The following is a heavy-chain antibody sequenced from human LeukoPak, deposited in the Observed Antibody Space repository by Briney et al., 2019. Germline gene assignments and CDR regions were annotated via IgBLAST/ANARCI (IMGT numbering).Heavy chain of an antibody. Sequence: ASVKVSCKASGGTFSSYAISWVRQAPGQGLEWMGGIIPIFGTANYAQKFQGRVTITADESTSTAYMELSSLRSEDTAVYYCARDSLIGGRYYYYGMDVWGQGTTVTASS. V-gene: IGHV1-69*13. J-gene: IGHJ6*02. CDR1: GGTFSSYA. CDR3: ARDSLIGGRYYYYGMDV. CDR2: IIPIFGTA. D-gene: IGHD3-10*01.